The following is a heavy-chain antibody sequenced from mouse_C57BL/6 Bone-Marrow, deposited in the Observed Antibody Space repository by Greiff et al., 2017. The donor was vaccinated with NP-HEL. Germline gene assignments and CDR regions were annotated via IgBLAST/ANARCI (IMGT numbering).Heavy chain of an antibody. J-gene: IGHJ2*01. CDR1: GFTFSSYG. CDR3: ARALLDY. CDR2: ISSGGSYT. V-gene: IGHV5-6*01. Sequence: EVQLVESGGDLVKPGGSLKLSCAASGFTFSSYGMSWVRQTPDKRLEWVATISSGGSYTYYPDSVKGRFTISRDNAKNTLYLQMSSLKSEDTAMYYCARALLDYWGQGTTLTVSS.